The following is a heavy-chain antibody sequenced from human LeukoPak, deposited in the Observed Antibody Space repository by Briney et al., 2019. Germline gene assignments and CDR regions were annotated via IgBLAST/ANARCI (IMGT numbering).Heavy chain of an antibody. CDR3: ARPYDSSGYYYSDAFDI. J-gene: IGHJ3*02. Sequence: ASVKVSCKASGYTFTSYDINWVRQATGQGLEWMGWMNPNSGNTGYAQKFQGRVTMTRNTSISTAYMELSSLRSEDTAVYYCARPYDSSGYYYSDAFDILGQGTMVTVSS. D-gene: IGHD3-22*01. CDR2: MNPNSGNT. V-gene: IGHV1-8*01. CDR1: GYTFTSYD.